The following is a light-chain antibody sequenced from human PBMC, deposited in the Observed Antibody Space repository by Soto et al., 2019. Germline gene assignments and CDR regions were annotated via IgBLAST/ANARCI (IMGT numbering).Light chain of an antibody. V-gene: IGKV3-11*01. CDR3: QQSSDWPLT. CDR2: DAS. J-gene: IGKJ4*01. Sequence: EIVLTQSPATLSLSPGERATLSCRPSQSVSSQLAWYQQKPGQAPRLLMYDASNRATGIPARFSGSGSGTDFTLTISSLEPEDFAVYYCQQSSDWPLTFGGGTKVDIK. CDR1: QSVSSQ.